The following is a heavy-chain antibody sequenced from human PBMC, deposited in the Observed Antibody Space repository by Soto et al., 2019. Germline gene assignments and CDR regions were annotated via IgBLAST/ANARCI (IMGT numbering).Heavy chain of an antibody. V-gene: IGHV4-4*02. CDR1: GGSISSSNW. CDR3: ARLSNYDSSGYPN. D-gene: IGHD3-22*01. CDR2: IYHSGST. Sequence: SETLSLTCAVSGGSISSSNWWSWVRQPPGKGLEWIGEIYHSGSTNYNPSLKSRVTISVDKSKNQFSLKLSSVTAADTAVYYCARLSNYDSSGYPNWGQGTLVTVSS. J-gene: IGHJ4*02.